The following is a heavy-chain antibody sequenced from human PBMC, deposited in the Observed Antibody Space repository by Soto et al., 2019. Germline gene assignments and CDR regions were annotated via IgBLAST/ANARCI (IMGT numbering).Heavy chain of an antibody. CDR2: MYKIGST. J-gene: IGHJ5*02. CDR3: ARHLNLPVPGTESES. D-gene: IGHD6-19*01. Sequence: KPSETLSRTCTVSGGSISGPCWCGLRQPPGEGLEWIGYMYKIGSTNYNPALRSLVTMSIDTSQEQLSLKLTPLTATDTAVYYFARHLNLPVPGTESESWGRGTLGTGS. V-gene: IGHV4-59*08. CDR1: GGSISGPC.